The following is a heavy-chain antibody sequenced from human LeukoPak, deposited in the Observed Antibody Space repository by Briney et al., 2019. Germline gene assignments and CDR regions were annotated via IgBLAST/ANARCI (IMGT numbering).Heavy chain of an antibody. Sequence: PSETLSHSSTDSGGSILSTNPCSCVRQPPGQGLEWIGEISLTGRTNYNPSLIGRVIMSLDESRNQLSLPLTSVTAADTAMYYCTRENGPDCQFGYWGQGTLVVVPS. CDR3: TRENGPDCQFGY. CDR2: ISLTGRT. V-gene: IGHV4-4*02. J-gene: IGHJ4*02. CDR1: GGSILSTNP. D-gene: IGHD2-21*02.